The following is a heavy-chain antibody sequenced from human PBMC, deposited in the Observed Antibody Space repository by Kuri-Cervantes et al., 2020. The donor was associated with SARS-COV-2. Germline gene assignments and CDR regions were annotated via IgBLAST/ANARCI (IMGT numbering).Heavy chain of an antibody. D-gene: IGHD3-3*01. Sequence: ASGKVSRKASGYTFTSYGISWVRQAPGQGLEWMGWISAYNGNTNYAQKLQGRVTMTTDTSTSTAYMELRSLRSDDTAVYYCARVGYDFWSGYDFDYWGQGTLVTVSS. CDR2: ISAYNGNT. J-gene: IGHJ4*02. CDR3: ARVGYDFWSGYDFDY. CDR1: GYTFTSYG. V-gene: IGHV1-18*01.